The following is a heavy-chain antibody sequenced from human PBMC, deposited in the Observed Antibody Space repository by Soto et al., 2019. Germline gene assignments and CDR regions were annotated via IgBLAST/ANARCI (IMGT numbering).Heavy chain of an antibody. CDR3: ARTDYYYDVSGYAPDAFDI. V-gene: IGHV4-59*01. D-gene: IGHD3-22*01. CDR1: GGSISSYY. CDR2: IYYSGST. J-gene: IGHJ3*02. Sequence: SETLSLTCTVSGGSISSYYWSWIRQPPGKGLEWIGYIYYSGSTNYNPSLKSRVTISVDTSKNQFSLRLSSVTAADTAVYYCARTDYYYDVSGYAPDAFDIWGQGTMVT.